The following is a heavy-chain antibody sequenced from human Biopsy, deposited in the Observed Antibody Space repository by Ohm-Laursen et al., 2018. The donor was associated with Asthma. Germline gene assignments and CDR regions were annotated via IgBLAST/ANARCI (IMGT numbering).Heavy chain of an antibody. D-gene: IGHD3-10*01. CDR2: ISVYNGNT. Sequence: SSAKVSCKASGFTFNSAGITWVRQAPGQGLEWMGWISVYNGNTKVAQKLQDRVIMITDTSTSTAYMELRSLRSDDTAVYFCARAVDYSHYYGIDVWGQGTTVTVS. V-gene: IGHV1-18*01. CDR3: ARAVDYSHYYGIDV. CDR1: GFTFNSAG. J-gene: IGHJ6*02.